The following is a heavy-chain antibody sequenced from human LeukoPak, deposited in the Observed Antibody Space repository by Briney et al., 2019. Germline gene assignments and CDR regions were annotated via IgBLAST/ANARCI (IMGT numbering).Heavy chain of an antibody. Sequence: KPGESLKISCQGFGYSFTSYWIGWVRQMPGKGMEWMGVIYPGDSRIRYNPSFQGQVTISVDKSISTAYLQWFSLKASDTAMYYCACRDLTSTWSFPWGQGTLVTVSS. D-gene: IGHD6-13*01. CDR2: IYPGDSRI. J-gene: IGHJ5*02. CDR1: GYSFTSYW. V-gene: IGHV5-51*03. CDR3: ACRDLTSTWSFP.